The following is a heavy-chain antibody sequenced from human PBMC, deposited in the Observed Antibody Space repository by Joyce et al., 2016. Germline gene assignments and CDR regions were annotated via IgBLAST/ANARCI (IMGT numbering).Heavy chain of an antibody. Sequence: QVHLQESGPGLVKPSATLSLTCGISGGSISGSSYFWAWIRQPPGKGLEWIGNIYYSGSTSYNPSLKSGVSISVDTSKNQFSLRLTSVSAADTAVDYCARHPGDYFDYWGQGTLVSVSS. D-gene: IGHD4-17*01. J-gene: IGHJ4*02. V-gene: IGHV4-39*01. CDR3: ARHPGDYFDY. CDR2: IYYSGST. CDR1: GGSISGSSYF.